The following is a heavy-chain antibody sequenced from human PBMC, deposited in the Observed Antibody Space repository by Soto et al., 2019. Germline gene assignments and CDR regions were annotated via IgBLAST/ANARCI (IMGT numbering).Heavy chain of an antibody. CDR2: ISSSSSYI. Sequence: EGSLRLSCAASGFTFSSYSMNWVRQAPGKGLEWVSSISSSSSYIYYADSVKGRFTISRDNAKNSLYLQMNSLRAEDTAVYYCARVGTTTVTDYWGQGTLVTVSS. V-gene: IGHV3-21*01. CDR1: GFTFSSYS. J-gene: IGHJ4*02. CDR3: ARVGTTTVTDY. D-gene: IGHD4-17*01.